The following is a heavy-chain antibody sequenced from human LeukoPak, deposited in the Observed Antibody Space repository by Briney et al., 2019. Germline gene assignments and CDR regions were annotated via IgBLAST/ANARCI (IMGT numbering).Heavy chain of an antibody. D-gene: IGHD6-13*01. CDR2: ISYDGSNK. V-gene: IGHV3-30-3*01. CDR1: GFTFSSYA. J-gene: IGHJ6*02. Sequence: SGGSLRLSCAASGFTFSSYAMHWVRQAPGKGLEWVAVISYDGSNKYYADSVKGRFTISRDNSKNTLYLQMNSLRAEDTAVYYCARDQEQLALYYYYYGMDVWGQGTTVTVSS. CDR3: ARDQEQLALYYYYYGMDV.